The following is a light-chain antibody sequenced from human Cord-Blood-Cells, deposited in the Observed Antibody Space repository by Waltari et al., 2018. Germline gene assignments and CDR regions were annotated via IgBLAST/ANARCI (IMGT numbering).Light chain of an antibody. CDR3: SSYTSSSTWV. J-gene: IGLJ3*02. Sequence: QSALTQPASVSGSPGQSITISCTGTSSDVGGYNYVPWYQQHPGKAPKLMIYDVSKRPSGVSKRCSGSKSGTTASLTISGLQAEDEADYYCSSYTSSSTWVFGGGTKLTVL. CDR2: DVS. CDR1: SSDVGGYNY. V-gene: IGLV2-14*01.